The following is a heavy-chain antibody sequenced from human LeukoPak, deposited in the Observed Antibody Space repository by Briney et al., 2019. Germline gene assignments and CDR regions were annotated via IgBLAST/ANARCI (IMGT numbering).Heavy chain of an antibody. Sequence: GGSLRLSCTPTGFTFSTYWMHWVRQAPGKGLVWVSRISSDGSNTIYADSVKGRFTISRDNANNTLYLQMNSLRGDDTAVYYCARELDLRGAYYMDVWGKGTTVTVSS. D-gene: IGHD3/OR15-3a*01. CDR1: GFTFSTYW. CDR2: ISSDGSNT. J-gene: IGHJ6*03. V-gene: IGHV3-74*01. CDR3: ARELDLRGAYYMDV.